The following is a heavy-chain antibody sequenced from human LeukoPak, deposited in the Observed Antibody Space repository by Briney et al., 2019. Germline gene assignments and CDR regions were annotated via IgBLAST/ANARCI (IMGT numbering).Heavy chain of an antibody. J-gene: IGHJ5*02. CDR3: ARTDGSYSINWFDP. Sequence: PGGSLRLSCAASGFTFSSYGMTWVRQAPGKGLEWVSYISSSSSTIYYADSVKGRFTISRDNAKNSLYLQMNSLRAEDTAVYYCARTDGSYSINWFDPWGQGTLVTVSS. CDR1: GFTFSSYG. D-gene: IGHD1-26*01. V-gene: IGHV3-48*04. CDR2: ISSSSSTI.